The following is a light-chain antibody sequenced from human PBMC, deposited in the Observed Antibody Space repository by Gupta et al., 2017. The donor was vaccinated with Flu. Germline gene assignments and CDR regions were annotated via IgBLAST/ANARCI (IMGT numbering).Light chain of an antibody. CDR1: QSISTN. CDR2: GAS. CDR3: QQYNTWPS. V-gene: IGKV3-15*01. J-gene: IGKJ2*01. Sequence: SPATLSVSPGERATRSCRANQSISTNLAWYQQRPGQAPRLLIYGASTRATGIPDRFSGSGYGTEFILTISSLQSEDFAVYYCQQYNTWPSFGQGTKVEIK.